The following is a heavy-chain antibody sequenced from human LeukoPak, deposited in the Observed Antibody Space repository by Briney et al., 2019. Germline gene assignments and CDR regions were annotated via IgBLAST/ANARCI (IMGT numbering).Heavy chain of an antibody. V-gene: IGHV3-23*01. J-gene: IGHJ4*02. CDR1: GFTFSSYG. CDR2: ISSYGGTI. Sequence: GGSLRLSCAASGFTFSSYGMSWVRQAPGKGLEWVSSISSYGGTIYYADSVKGRFAISRDNSRNTLYLQMNTLRAEDTAVYYCAKAGPYYFDSWGQGTLVTVSS. CDR3: AKAGPYYFDS.